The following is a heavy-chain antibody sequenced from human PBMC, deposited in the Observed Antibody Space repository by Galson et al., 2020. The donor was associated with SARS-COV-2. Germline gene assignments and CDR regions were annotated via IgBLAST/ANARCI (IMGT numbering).Heavy chain of an antibody. D-gene: IGHD3-9*01. CDR1: GGSISSGDYY. CDR3: ARDQTKNAVLTGYYYYYGMDV. V-gene: IGHV4-30-4*01. J-gene: IGHJ6*02. Sequence: ASETLSPTCTVSGGSISSGDYYWSWIRQPPGKGLEWIGYIYYSGSTYYNPSLKSRVTISVDTSKNQFSLKLSSVTAADTAVYYCARDQTKNAVLTGYYYYYGMDVWGQGTTVTVSS. CDR2: IYYSGST.